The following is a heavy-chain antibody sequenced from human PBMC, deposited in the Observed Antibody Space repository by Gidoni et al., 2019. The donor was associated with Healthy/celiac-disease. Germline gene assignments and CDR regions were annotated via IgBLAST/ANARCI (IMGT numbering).Heavy chain of an antibody. CDR2: SAPSDPYT. CDR1: GYSCTRYW. V-gene: IGHV5-10-1*03. CDR3: ARRRYSSGWSQPENDY. Sequence: EVQLVQSGAEVKKPGESLRISCKGSGYSCTRYWISWVRQMPGTGLEWMGRSAPSDPYTHYSPSFQCHVTISADNSISTAYLQWSSLKASDTAMYYCARRRYSSGWSQPENDYWGQGPLVTVSS. D-gene: IGHD6-19*01. J-gene: IGHJ4*02.